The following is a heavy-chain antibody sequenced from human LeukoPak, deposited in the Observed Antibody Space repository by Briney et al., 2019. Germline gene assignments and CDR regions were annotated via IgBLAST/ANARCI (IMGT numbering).Heavy chain of an antibody. J-gene: IGHJ4*02. CDR3: ARDRGGIQVWILDY. CDR1: GGSISSYY. V-gene: IGHV4-59*01. D-gene: IGHD5-18*01. CDR2: IYYSGST. Sequence: SETLSLTCTVSGGSISSYYWSWIRQPPGKGLEWIGYIYYSGSTNYNPSLKSRVTISVDTSKNQFSLKLSSVTAADTAVYYCARDRGGIQVWILDYWGQGTLVTVSS.